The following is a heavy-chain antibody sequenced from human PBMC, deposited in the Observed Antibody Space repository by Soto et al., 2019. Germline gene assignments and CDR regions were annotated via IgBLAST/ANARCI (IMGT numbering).Heavy chain of an antibody. V-gene: IGHV1-3*01. Sequence: ASVKVPCNASGYTFTSYAMHWVRQAPGQRLEWMGWINAGNGNTKYSQKFQGRVTITRDTSASTAYMELSSLRSEDTAVYYCARELRSGWYDYFDYWGQGTQVTVSS. CDR3: ARELRSGWYDYFDY. J-gene: IGHJ4*02. D-gene: IGHD6-19*01. CDR2: INAGNGNT. CDR1: GYTFTSYA.